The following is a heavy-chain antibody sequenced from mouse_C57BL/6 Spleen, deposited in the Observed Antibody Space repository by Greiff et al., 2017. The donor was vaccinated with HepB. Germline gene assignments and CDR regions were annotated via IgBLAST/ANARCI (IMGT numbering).Heavy chain of an antibody. CDR1: GFNIKDDY. CDR3: TRYDGSSPCAMDY. V-gene: IGHV14-4*01. D-gene: IGHD1-1*01. CDR2: IDPENGDT. Sequence: EVQLQESGAELVRPGASVKLSCTASGFNIKDDYMHWVKQRPEQGLEWIGWIDPENGDTEYASKFQGKATITADTSSHTAYLQISSLTSEDTAVYYCTRYDGSSPCAMDYWGQGTSDTVSS. J-gene: IGHJ4*01.